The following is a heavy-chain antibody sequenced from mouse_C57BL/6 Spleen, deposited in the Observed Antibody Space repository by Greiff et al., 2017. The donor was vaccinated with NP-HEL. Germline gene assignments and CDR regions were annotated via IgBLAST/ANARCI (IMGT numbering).Heavy chain of an antibody. CDR2: IHPNSGST. Sequence: VQLQQPGAELVKPGASVKLSCKASGYTFTSYWMHWVKQRPGQGLEWIGMIHPNSGSTNYNEKFKSKATLTVDKSSSTAYMQLSSLTSEDSAVYYCARSGGNDWYFDVWGTGTTVTVSS. J-gene: IGHJ1*03. CDR1: GYTFTSYW. V-gene: IGHV1-64*01. CDR3: ARSGGNDWYFDV. D-gene: IGHD2-1*01.